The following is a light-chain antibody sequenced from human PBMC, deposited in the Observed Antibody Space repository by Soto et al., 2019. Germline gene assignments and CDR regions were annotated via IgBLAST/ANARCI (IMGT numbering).Light chain of an antibody. J-gene: IGKJ4*01. CDR3: QQYNDWPRT. V-gene: IGKV3-15*01. CDR2: GAS. CDR1: QSVNSN. Sequence: EIVMTQSPATLSVSPGERATLSCRASQSVNSNYLAWYQQKPGQAPSLLIFGASTRATGVPARFSGSESGTEFTLTISSLQSEDVAVYFCQQYNDWPRTFGGGTKVDIK.